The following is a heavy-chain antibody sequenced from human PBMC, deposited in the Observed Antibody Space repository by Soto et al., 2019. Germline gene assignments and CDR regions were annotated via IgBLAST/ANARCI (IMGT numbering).Heavy chain of an antibody. V-gene: IGHV4-30-4*02. CDR3: VKDVVFWP. J-gene: IGHJ4*02. Sequence: SETLSLTCTFSGGSISSGDYYLSWIRQPPGKGLEWIGYIYYSGSTYYNPSLKSRVTISVDTSKNQFSLKLSSLRGDDTAMYYCVKDVVFWPWGQGTLVTVSS. CDR2: IYYSGST. CDR1: GGSISSGDYY. D-gene: IGHD2-15*01.